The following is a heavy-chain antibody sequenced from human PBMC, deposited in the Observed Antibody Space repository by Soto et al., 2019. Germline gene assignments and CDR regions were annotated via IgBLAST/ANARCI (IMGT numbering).Heavy chain of an antibody. CDR1: GFTFSSYS. CDR3: SCTTVTTGAPSFDY. J-gene: IGHJ4*02. CDR2: ISSSSSTI. V-gene: IGHV3-48*02. Sequence: EVQLVESGGGLVKPGGSLRLSCAASGFTFSSYSMNWVRQAPGKGLEWVSYISSSSSTIYYADSVKGRFTISRDNAKNPLYLQMNSLRDEDTAVYYCSCTTVTTGAPSFDYWGQGTLVTVSS. D-gene: IGHD4-4*01.